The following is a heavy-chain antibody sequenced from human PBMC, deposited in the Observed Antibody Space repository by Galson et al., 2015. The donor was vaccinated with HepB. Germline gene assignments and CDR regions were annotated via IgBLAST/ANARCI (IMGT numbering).Heavy chain of an antibody. CDR3: ARELSVIVRGVTLDY. Sequence: QSGAEVKKPGESLKISCKASGGTFSSYAISWVRQAPGQGLEWMGGIIPIFGTANYAQKFQGRVTITADESTSTAYMELSSLRSEDTAVYYCARELSVIVRGVTLDYWGQGTLVTVSS. J-gene: IGHJ4*02. CDR2: IIPIFGTA. D-gene: IGHD3-10*01. V-gene: IGHV1-69*01. CDR1: GGTFSSYA.